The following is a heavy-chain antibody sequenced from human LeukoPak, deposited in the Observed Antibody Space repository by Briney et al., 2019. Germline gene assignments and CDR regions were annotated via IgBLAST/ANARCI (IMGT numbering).Heavy chain of an antibody. V-gene: IGHV4-61*05. D-gene: IGHD5-12*01. CDR2: IYYSGSA. CDR3: ARVYGAGYDFRGAFDI. Sequence: SETLSLTCSVSGGSIRSTTYYWGWIRQPPGKGLEWIVYIYYSGSANYNPSLKSRVTISVDTSKNQFSLKLSSVTAADTAVYYCARVYGAGYDFRGAFDIWGQGTMVTVSS. J-gene: IGHJ3*02. CDR1: GGSIRSTTYY.